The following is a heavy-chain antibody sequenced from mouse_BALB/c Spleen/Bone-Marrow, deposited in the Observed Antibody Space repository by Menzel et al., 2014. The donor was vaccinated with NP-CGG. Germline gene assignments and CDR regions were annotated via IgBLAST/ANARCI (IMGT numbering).Heavy chain of an antibody. CDR1: GFSLTSYG. CDR2: IWSDGST. J-gene: IGHJ4*01. Sequence: VQLQQSGPGLVAPSQSLSITCTISGFSLTSYGVRWVRQPPGKGLEWLVVIWSDGSTTYNSALKSRLSISKDNSKSQVFLKISSLQTDNTAMYYCARHSGGNYGYAMDYWGQGTSVTVSS. D-gene: IGHD2-1*01. CDR3: ARHSGGNYGYAMDY. V-gene: IGHV2-6-1*01.